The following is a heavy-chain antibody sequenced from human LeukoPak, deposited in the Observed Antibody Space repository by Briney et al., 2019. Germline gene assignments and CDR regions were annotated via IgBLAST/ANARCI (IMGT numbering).Heavy chain of an antibody. CDR3: ARTLDGGRSQPHDAFDI. D-gene: IGHD1-14*01. CDR2: MNPNSGNT. CDR1: GYTFTSYD. J-gene: IGHJ3*02. Sequence: GASVKVSCKASGYTFTSYDINWVRQATGQGLEWMGWMNPNSGNTGYAQKFQGRVTITRNTSISTAYMELSSLRSDDTAVYYCARTLDGGRSQPHDAFDIWGQGTMVTVSS. V-gene: IGHV1-8*03.